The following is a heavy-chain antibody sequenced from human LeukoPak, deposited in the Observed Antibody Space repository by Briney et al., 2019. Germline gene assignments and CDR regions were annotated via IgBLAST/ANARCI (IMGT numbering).Heavy chain of an antibody. Sequence: PSETLSLTCTVSGGSISSSSYYWGWIRQPPGKGLEWIGSIYYSGSTYYNPSLKSRVTISVDTSKNQFSLKPSSVTAADTAVYYCARDRYYYDSSSYFSAFDTWGQGAMVTVSS. CDR1: GGSISSSSYY. CDR2: IYYSGST. D-gene: IGHD3-22*01. CDR3: ARDRYYYDSSSYFSAFDT. V-gene: IGHV4-39*07. J-gene: IGHJ3*02.